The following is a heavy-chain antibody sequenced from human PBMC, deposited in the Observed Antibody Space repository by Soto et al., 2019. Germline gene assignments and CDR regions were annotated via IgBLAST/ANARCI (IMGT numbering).Heavy chain of an antibody. V-gene: IGHV1-3*01. D-gene: IGHD2-8*01. CDR3: ARVLIANMDV. J-gene: IGHJ6*03. CDR1: GYTFITYT. CDR2: INAGDGNT. Sequence: QVQLVQSGAEVRKPWASVKVSCKASGYTFITYTMLWVRQAPGQRLEWMGWINAGDGNTEYSQKFQGRVTISRDTSTSTTYMELSSLTSEDTAVYYCARVLIANMDVWGKGTTVTVSS.